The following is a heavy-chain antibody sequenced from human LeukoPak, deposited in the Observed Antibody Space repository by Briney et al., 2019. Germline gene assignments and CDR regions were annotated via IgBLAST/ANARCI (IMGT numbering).Heavy chain of an antibody. J-gene: IGHJ6*02. D-gene: IGHD6-19*01. CDR3: ARWSGGSDWRYHYGMDV. Sequence: ASVKVSCKASGYTFRDYGISWVRQAPGQGLQWMGWISGYNGKTNSAQEFQARVIMTMDTSTSTAYMELRSLRSDDTAVYYCARWSGGSDWRYHYGMDVWGQGTTVSVSS. CDR1: GYTFRDYG. V-gene: IGHV1-18*01. CDR2: ISGYNGKT.